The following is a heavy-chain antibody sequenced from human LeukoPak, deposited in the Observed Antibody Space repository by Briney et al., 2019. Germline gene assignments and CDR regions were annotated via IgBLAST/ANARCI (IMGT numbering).Heavy chain of an antibody. CDR1: GGSISSSNW. J-gene: IGHJ4*02. CDR2: IHQSGGT. V-gene: IGHV4-4*02. Sequence: SETLSLTCAVSGGSISSSNWWSWARQSPGKGLEWIGEIHQSGGTNYNPSLKSRVTISVDTSKNQFSLKLSSVTAADTAVYYCARSRIVGASPPNYWGQGTLVTVSS. CDR3: ARSRIVGASPPNY. D-gene: IGHD1-26*01.